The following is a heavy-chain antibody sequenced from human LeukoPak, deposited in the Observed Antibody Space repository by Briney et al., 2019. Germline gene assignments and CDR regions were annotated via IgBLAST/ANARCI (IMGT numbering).Heavy chain of an antibody. D-gene: IGHD6-13*01. J-gene: IGHJ6*03. CDR2: INHSGST. V-gene: IGHV4-34*01. CDR3: ARGRGSSWYYYMDV. Sequence: SETLSLTCAVYGGSFSGYYWSWIRQPPGKGLEWIGEINHSGSTNYNPSLKSRVTISVDTSKDQFSLKLSSVTAADTAVYYCARGRGSSWYYYMDVWGKGTTVTVSS. CDR1: GGSFSGYY.